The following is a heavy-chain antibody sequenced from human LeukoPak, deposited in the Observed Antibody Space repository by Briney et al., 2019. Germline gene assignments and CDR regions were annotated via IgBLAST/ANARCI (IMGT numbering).Heavy chain of an antibody. CDR1: GFTFSSYA. D-gene: IGHD3-3*01. Sequence: GRSLRLSCAASGFTFSSYAMHWVRQAPGKGLEWVAVISYDGSNKYYADSVKGRFTISRDNSKNTLYLQMNSLRAEDTAVYYCAYDFWSGRSYYFDYWGQGTLVTVSS. V-gene: IGHV3-30*04. CDR2: ISYDGSNK. J-gene: IGHJ4*02. CDR3: AYDFWSGRSYYFDY.